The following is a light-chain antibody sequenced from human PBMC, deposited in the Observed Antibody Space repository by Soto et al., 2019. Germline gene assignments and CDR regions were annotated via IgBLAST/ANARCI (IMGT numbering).Light chain of an antibody. J-gene: IGKJ4*01. CDR3: QQYNSYPLT. CDR2: DAS. V-gene: IGKV1-5*01. Sequence: DIKMTQSPSTLSASVGDRVTITCRASQSISSWLAWYQQKPGKAPKLLIYDASSLESGVLSRFSGSGSGTEFTLTISSMQPDDFATYYCQQYNSYPLTFGGGTKVDIK. CDR1: QSISSW.